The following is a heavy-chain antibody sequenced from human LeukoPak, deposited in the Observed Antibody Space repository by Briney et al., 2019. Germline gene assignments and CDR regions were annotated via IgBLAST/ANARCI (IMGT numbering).Heavy chain of an antibody. D-gene: IGHD3-22*01. CDR1: GYTFTSYG. J-gene: IGHJ4*02. Sequence: ASVNVSCKASGYTFTSYGISWVRQAPGQGLEWMGWISAYNGNTNYAQKLQGRVTMTTDTSTSTAYMELRSLRSDDTAVYYCASRHYYDSSGYYYGLDYWGQGTLVTVSS. CDR3: ASRHYYDSSGYYYGLDY. V-gene: IGHV1-18*01. CDR2: ISAYNGNT.